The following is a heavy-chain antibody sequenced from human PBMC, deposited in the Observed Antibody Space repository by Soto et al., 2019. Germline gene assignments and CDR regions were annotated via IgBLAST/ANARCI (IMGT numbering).Heavy chain of an antibody. V-gene: IGHV2-70*01. CDR2: IDWDDDK. CDR1: GFSLSTSGMC. J-gene: IGHJ6*02. Sequence: GSGPTLVNPTQTLTLTCTFSGFSLSTSGMCVSWIRQPPGKALEWLALIDWDDDKYYSTSLKTRLTISKDTSKNQVVLTMTNMDPVDTATYYCARENFGPYYYYYGMDVWGQGTTVTVSS. D-gene: IGHD3-3*01. CDR3: ARENFGPYYYYYGMDV.